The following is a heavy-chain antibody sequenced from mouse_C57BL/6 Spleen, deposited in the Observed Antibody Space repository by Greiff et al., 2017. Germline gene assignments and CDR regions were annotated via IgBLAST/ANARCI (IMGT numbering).Heavy chain of an antibody. CDR1: GYTFTDYY. CDR3: ARSGSGTGAMDY. J-gene: IGHJ4*01. Sequence: EVQLQQSGPVLVKPGASVKMSCKASGYTFTDYYMNWVKQSHGKSLEWIGVINPYNGGTSYNQKFKGKATLTVDKSSSTAYMELNSLTSEDSAVYYCARSGSGTGAMDYWGQGTSVTVSS. CDR2: INPYNGGT. V-gene: IGHV1-19*01. D-gene: IGHD3-2*02.